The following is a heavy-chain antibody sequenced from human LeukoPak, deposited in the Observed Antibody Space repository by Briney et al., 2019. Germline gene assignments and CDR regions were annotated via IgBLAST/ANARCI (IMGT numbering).Heavy chain of an antibody. J-gene: IGHJ6*02. V-gene: IGHV3-30-3*01. Sequence: PGGSLRLSCAASGFTFSSSAMHWVRQAPDKGLEWVAVISYDGSNKYYADSVKGRFTISRDNSKNTLYLQMNSLRAEDTAVYYCAKDLLRYCSSTSCRERENYYYYGMDVWGQGTTVTVSS. CDR1: GFTFSSSA. D-gene: IGHD2-2*01. CDR3: AKDLLRYCSSTSCRERENYYYYGMDV. CDR2: ISYDGSNK.